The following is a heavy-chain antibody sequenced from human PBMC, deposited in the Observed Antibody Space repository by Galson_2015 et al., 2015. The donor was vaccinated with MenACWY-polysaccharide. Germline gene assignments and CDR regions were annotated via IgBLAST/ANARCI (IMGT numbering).Heavy chain of an antibody. D-gene: IGHD2-15*01. Sequence: SLRLSCAASGFAFSNYGMAWVRQAPWKGLEWVSAMSRTATTYYSASVKVRFTISRDNSKNTLYLQMNSLRVEDTAVYYCAREGFCSCGTCYFYEYWGQGILVTVSA. CDR2: MSRTATT. V-gene: IGHV3-23*01. CDR1: GFAFSNYG. CDR3: AREGFCSCGTCYFYEY. J-gene: IGHJ4*02.